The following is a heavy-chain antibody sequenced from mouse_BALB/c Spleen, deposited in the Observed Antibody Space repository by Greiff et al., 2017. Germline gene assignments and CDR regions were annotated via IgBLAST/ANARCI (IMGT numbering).Heavy chain of an antibody. J-gene: IGHJ4*01. D-gene: IGHD1-1*01. CDR2: ISNGGGST. CDR1: GFTFSSYT. V-gene: IGHV5-12-2*01. Sequence: EVQGVESGGGLVQPGGSLKLSCAASGFTFSSYTMSWVRQTPEKRLEWVAYISNGGGSTYYPDTVKGRFTISRDNAKNTLYLQMSSLKAEDTAMYYCARHGLRIDYAMDYWGQGTSVTVSS. CDR3: ARHGLRIDYAMDY.